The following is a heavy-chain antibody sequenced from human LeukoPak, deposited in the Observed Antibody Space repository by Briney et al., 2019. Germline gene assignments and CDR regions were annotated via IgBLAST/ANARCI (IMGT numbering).Heavy chain of an antibody. J-gene: IGHJ6*02. CDR3: ARGPYYYGMDV. CDR1: GFTVSSNY. CDR2: IYSGGST. Sequence: PGGSLRLSCAASGFTVSSNYMSWVRQAPGKGLEWVSVIYSGGSTYYAVSVKGRFTISRDNSKNTLYLQMNSLRAEDTAVYYCARGPYYYGMDVWGQGTTVTVSS. V-gene: IGHV3-53*01.